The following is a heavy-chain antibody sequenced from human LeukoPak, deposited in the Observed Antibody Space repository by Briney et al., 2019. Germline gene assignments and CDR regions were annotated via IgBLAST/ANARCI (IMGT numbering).Heavy chain of an antibody. D-gene: IGHD3-10*01. Sequence: SSETLSLTCTVSGGSISSTSYYWNWIRQPPGKGLEWIGAIYYSGTTYYNPSLESRVTISEDTSKNQFSLTLRSVTAADTAVYYCARQISDYYYYYMDVWGKGTTVTVSS. CDR1: GGSISSTSYY. CDR2: IYYSGTT. CDR3: ARQISDYYYYYMDV. V-gene: IGHV4-39*01. J-gene: IGHJ6*03.